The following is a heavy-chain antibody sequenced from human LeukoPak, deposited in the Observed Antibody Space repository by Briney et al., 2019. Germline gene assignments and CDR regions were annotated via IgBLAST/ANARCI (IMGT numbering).Heavy chain of an antibody. J-gene: IGHJ6*03. Sequence: PGGSLRLSCAASGFTFSSSTMEWVRQAPGKGLEWVSSISGSSSYIYYADSVKGRFTISRDNAKNSLYLQMNSLRAEDTAVYYCAGCSSSCLAGYYYMDVWGKGTTVTVSS. CDR2: ISGSSSYI. D-gene: IGHD6-13*01. CDR3: AGCSSSCLAGYYYMDV. CDR1: GFTFSSST. V-gene: IGHV3-21*01.